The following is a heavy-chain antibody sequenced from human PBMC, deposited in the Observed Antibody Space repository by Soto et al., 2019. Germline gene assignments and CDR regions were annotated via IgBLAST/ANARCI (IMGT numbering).Heavy chain of an antibody. CDR3: AREQSYDFLTGFLVGGFDS. CDR2: ISYDGSNK. Sequence: QVQLVESGGGVVQPGRSLRLSCAASGFTFSSYAMHWVRQAPGKGLEWVAVISYDGSNKYYADSVKGRFTISRDNSKNTLYLQMNSLRAEDTAVYYCAREQSYDFLTGFLVGGFDSWGQGTLVTVSS. V-gene: IGHV3-30-3*01. D-gene: IGHD3-9*01. CDR1: GFTFSSYA. J-gene: IGHJ4*02.